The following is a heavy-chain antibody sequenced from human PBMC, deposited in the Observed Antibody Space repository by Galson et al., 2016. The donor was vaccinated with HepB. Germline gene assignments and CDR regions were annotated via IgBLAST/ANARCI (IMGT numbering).Heavy chain of an antibody. V-gene: IGHV1-69*13. Sequence: SVKVSCKASGGTFSSCAFIWVRQAPGQGLEWMGGIIPIFGTESYAQKFQGRVMITADELTRTAYMELSSLRSEDTAIYYCARDGSGSFPRGYGMDVWGQGTTVTVSS. CDR1: GGTFSSCA. D-gene: IGHD3-10*01. CDR2: IIPIFGTE. CDR3: ARDGSGSFPRGYGMDV. J-gene: IGHJ6*02.